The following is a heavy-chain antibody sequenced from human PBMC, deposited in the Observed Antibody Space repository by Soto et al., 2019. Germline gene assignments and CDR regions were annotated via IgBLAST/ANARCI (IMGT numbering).Heavy chain of an antibody. V-gene: IGHV1-3*01. CDR1: GYTFTSYA. J-gene: IGHJ4*02. D-gene: IGHD5-12*01. CDR3: ATSYSGRMYYFDS. Sequence: GASVKVSCKASGYTFTSYAMHWVRQAPGQRLEWMGWINVGNGNTKYSQKFQGRVTITRDTSASTAYMELSSLRFEDTAVYYCATSYSGRMYYFDSWGQGTPVTVSS. CDR2: INVGNGNT.